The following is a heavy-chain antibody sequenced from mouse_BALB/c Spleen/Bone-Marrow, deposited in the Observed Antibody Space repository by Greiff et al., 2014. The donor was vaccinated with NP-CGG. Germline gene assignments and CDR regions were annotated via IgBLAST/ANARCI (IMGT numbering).Heavy chain of an antibody. Sequence: EVNVVESGGGLVKPGGSLKLSRAASGFTFSSYAMSWVRQTPEKRLEWVATISSGGSYTYYPDSVKGRFTISRDNAKNTLYLQMSSLKSEDTAMYYCTKIYYGYDGGYYYAMDYWGQGTSVTVSS. D-gene: IGHD2-2*01. CDR3: TKIYYGYDGGYYYAMDY. CDR2: ISSGGSYT. V-gene: IGHV5-6-4*01. CDR1: GFTFSSYA. J-gene: IGHJ4*01.